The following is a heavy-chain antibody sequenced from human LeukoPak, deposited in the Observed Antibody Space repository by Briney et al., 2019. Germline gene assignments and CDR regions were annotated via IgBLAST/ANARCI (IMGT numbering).Heavy chain of an antibody. J-gene: IGHJ4*02. CDR2: MNPNSGNT. Sequence: GASVKVPCKASGYTFTSYDINWVRQATGQGLEWMGWMNPNSGNTGYAQEFQGRVTMTRNTSISTAYMELSSLRSEDTAVYYCARGSFRDSSAKGDYWGQGTLVTVSS. CDR3: ARGSFRDSSAKGDY. D-gene: IGHD3-22*01. V-gene: IGHV1-8*01. CDR1: GYTFTSYD.